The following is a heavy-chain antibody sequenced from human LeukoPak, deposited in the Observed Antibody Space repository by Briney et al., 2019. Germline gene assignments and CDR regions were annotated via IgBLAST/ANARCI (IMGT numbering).Heavy chain of an antibody. Sequence: PGGSLRLSCVASGFTFSNYAMSWVRQAPGKGLEWVSGISDSGGSTYYADSVKGRFTISRDNSKNTLYLQMNSLRAEDTAVYYCARVRTHAFDIWGQGTMVTVSS. V-gene: IGHV3-23*01. CDR1: GFTFSNYA. CDR2: ISDSGGST. CDR3: ARVRTHAFDI. J-gene: IGHJ3*02.